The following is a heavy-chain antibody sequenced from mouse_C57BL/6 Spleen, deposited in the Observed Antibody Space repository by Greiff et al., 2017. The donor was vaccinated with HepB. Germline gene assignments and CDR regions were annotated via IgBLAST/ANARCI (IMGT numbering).Heavy chain of an antibody. V-gene: IGHV1-82*01. CDR3: AREDYYGSSYWYFDV. CDR2: IYPGDGDT. Sequence: QVQLQQSGPELVKPGASVKISCKASGYAFSSSWMNWVKQRPGKGLEWIGRIYPGDGDTNSNGKFKGKATLTADKSASTAYMQLSSLTSEDSAVYFCAREDYYGSSYWYFDVWGTGTTVTVSS. D-gene: IGHD1-1*01. CDR1: GYAFSSSW. J-gene: IGHJ1*03.